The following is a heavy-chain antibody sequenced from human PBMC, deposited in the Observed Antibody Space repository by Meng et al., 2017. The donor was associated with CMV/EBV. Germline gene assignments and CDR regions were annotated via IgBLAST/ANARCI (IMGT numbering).Heavy chain of an antibody. Sequence: ASVKVSCKASGYTFTSYYMHWVRQAPGQGLEWMGIINLSGGSTSYAQKFQGRVTMTRDTSTSTVYMELSSLRSEDTAVYYCARERIFGVVISRNDAFDIWGQGTMVTVSS. CDR1: GYTFTSYY. CDR2: INLSGGST. J-gene: IGHJ3*02. V-gene: IGHV1-46*01. D-gene: IGHD3-3*01. CDR3: ARERIFGVVISRNDAFDI.